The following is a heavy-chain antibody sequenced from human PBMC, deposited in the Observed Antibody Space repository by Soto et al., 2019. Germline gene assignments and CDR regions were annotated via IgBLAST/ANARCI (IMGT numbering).Heavy chain of an antibody. D-gene: IGHD6-13*01. CDR1: GFTFSGSA. V-gene: IGHV3-73*01. CDR3: TRLGSPKGGMDV. CDR2: IRSKANSYAT. Sequence: GESLKISCAASGFTFSGSAMHWVRQASGKGLEWVGRIRSKANSYATAYAASVKGRFTISRDDSKNTAYLQMNSLKTEDTAVYYCTRLGSPKGGMDVWGQGTKVTVSS. J-gene: IGHJ6*02.